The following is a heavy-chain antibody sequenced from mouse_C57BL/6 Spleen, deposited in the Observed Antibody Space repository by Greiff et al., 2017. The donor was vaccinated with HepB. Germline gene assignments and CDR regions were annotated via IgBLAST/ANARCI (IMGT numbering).Heavy chain of an antibody. J-gene: IGHJ4*01. Sequence: QVQLQQSGPELVKPGASVKISCKASGYAFSSSWMNWVKQRPGKGLEWIGRIYPGDGDTNYNGKFKGKATLTADKSSSTAYMQLSSLTSEDSAVYFCASLYYDYEDYWGQGTSVTVSS. V-gene: IGHV1-82*01. CDR2: IYPGDGDT. CDR1: GYAFSSSW. D-gene: IGHD2-4*01. CDR3: ASLYYDYEDY.